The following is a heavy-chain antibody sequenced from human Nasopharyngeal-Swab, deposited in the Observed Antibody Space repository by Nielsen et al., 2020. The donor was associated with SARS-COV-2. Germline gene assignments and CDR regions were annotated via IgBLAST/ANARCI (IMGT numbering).Heavy chain of an antibody. CDR1: GFTFSSYE. Sequence: GGSLRLSCAASGFTFSSYEMNWVRQAPGKGLEWVSYISSSGSTIYYADSVKGRFTISRDNAKNSLYLQMNSLRAEDTAVYYRARPPGYCSGGSCYSWGQGTLVTVSS. D-gene: IGHD2-15*01. J-gene: IGHJ4*02. CDR2: ISSSGSTI. CDR3: ARPPGYCSGGSCYS. V-gene: IGHV3-48*03.